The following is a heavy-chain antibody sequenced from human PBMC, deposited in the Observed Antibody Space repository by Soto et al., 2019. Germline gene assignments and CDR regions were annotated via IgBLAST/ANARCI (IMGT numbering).Heavy chain of an antibody. V-gene: IGHV2-5*02. Sequence: QITLKESGPTLVKPTQTLTLTCTFSGFSLTTPPVGVGWIRQPPGQALEWLAFVYWDDDNRYNPSLKSRLTGTRDTSKNQVVLTMTNMDPVDTATYYCAHRQLYNGAWNEGTFDYWGQGILVTVSS. D-gene: IGHD1-1*01. J-gene: IGHJ4*02. CDR3: AHRQLYNGAWNEGTFDY. CDR1: GFSLTTPPVG. CDR2: VYWDDDN.